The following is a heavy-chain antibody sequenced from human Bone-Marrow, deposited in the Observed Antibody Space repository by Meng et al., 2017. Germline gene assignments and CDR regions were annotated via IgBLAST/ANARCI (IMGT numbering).Heavy chain of an antibody. J-gene: IGHJ4*02. CDR2: IVSDGGIT. CDR3: ARDLGWVLFDY. D-gene: IGHD3-3*01. Sequence: EVQRGESGGGVVPPGGSLRLSCGASGFNFGDYIMHWVRQSPGKGLEWISRIVSDGGITTYADSVKGRFTISRDNAKNTLYLEMNSLGAEDTAVYYCARDLGWVLFDYWGQGALVTVSS. V-gene: IGHV3-74*01. CDR1: GFNFGDYI.